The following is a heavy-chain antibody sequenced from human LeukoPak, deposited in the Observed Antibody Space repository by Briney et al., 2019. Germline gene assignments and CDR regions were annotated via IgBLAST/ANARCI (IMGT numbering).Heavy chain of an antibody. D-gene: IGHD2-21*02. CDR2: IYSGGST. CDR1: GFTVSSNY. J-gene: IGHJ6*02. V-gene: IGHV3-53*01. Sequence: HPGGSLRLPCAASGFTVSSNYMSWVRQAPGKGLEWVSVIYSGGSTYYADSVKGRFTISRDNSKNTLYLQMNSLRAEDTAVYYCARLLSMVTAISGYYGMDVWGQGTTVTVSS. CDR3: ARLLSMVTAISGYYGMDV.